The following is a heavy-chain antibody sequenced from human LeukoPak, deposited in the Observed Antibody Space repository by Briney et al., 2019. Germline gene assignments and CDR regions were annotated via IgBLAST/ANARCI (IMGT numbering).Heavy chain of an antibody. J-gene: IGHJ4*02. CDR3: ARDSPGLYDSSRLQ. V-gene: IGHV1-18*01. Sequence: ASVKVSCKASGYKFTSYAFSWVRQAPGQGLEWMGWVSTYKPSTNYAQKFQGRVTMSTDTSTSTAYMELRSLRPDDTAVYYCARDSPGLYDSSRLQWGQGTLVTVSS. D-gene: IGHD3-22*01. CDR1: GYKFTSYA. CDR2: VSTYKPST.